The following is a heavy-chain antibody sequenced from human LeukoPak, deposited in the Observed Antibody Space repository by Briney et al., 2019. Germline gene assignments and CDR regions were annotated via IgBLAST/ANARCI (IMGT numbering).Heavy chain of an antibody. D-gene: IGHD3-10*01. CDR1: GFTFSSNS. CDR3: ARDAGYGSGIYYTP. J-gene: IGHJ5*02. CDR2: IPYDGSNK. Sequence: PGGSLTLSCAASGFTFSSNSMHWVRQAPGKGLEWVTVIPYDGSNKYYADSVKGRFTISRDNSQNTLFLQMNILRTDDSAVYYCARDAGYGSGIYYTPWGQETLVTVSS. V-gene: IGHV3-30*04.